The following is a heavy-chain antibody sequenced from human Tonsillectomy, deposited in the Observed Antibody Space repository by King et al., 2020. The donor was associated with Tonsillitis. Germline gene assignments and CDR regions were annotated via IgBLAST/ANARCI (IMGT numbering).Heavy chain of an antibody. CDR2: IYYSGST. CDR3: ARHFLRGWTTGFYYYFFYMDV. D-gene: IGHD3/OR15-3a*01. Sequence: QLQESGPGLVRPSETLSLTCTVSGGSSSLTSYYWGWIRQPPGKGLEWIGSIYYSGSTFYNPSLKSRVTMSVDTSRNQFSLNLTSVTAADTAVYHCARHFLRGWTTGFYYYFFYMDVWGKGTTVTVSS. V-gene: IGHV4-39*01. CDR1: GGSSSLTSYY. J-gene: IGHJ6*03.